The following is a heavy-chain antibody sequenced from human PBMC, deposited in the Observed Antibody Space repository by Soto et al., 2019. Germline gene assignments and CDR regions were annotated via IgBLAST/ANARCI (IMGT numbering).Heavy chain of an antibody. CDR1: GGSISSGDYY. D-gene: IGHD3-3*01. V-gene: IGHV4-30-4*01. J-gene: IGHJ6*02. Sequence: QVQLQESGPGLVKPSQTLSLTCTVSGGSISSGDYYWSWIRQPPGKGLEWIGYIYYSGSTYYNPSLKSRVTIPGDTSKNQCSRKLSSVTAADTAVYYCAREQVTIFGVDVYYYYGMDVWGQGTTVTVSS. CDR3: AREQVTIFGVDVYYYYGMDV. CDR2: IYYSGST.